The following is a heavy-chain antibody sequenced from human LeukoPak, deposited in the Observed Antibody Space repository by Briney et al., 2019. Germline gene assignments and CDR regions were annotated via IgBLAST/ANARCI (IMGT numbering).Heavy chain of an antibody. CDR3: ARATGGYQLLLDY. V-gene: IGHV4-4*02. CDR2: IYHSGST. Sequence: SETLSLTCAVSGGSISSSNWWSWVRQPPGKGLEWIGEIYHSGSTNYNPSLKSRVTISVDKSKNQFSLKLSSVTAADTAVYYCARATGGYQLLLDYWGQGTLVTVSS. CDR1: GGSISSSNW. J-gene: IGHJ4*02. D-gene: IGHD2-2*01.